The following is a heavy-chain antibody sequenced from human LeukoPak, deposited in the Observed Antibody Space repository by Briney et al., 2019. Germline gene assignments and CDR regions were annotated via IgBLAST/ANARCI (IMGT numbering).Heavy chain of an antibody. J-gene: IGHJ4*02. CDR1: GFTFSSYA. D-gene: IGHD3-3*01. Sequence: GGSLRLSCAASGFTFSSYAMSWVRQAPGKGLEWVFAISGSGGSTYYADSVKCRFTISRDNSKNTLYLQMHSLRAEDTAVYYCAKPSPPYYDFWSGYSAFDYWGQGTLVTVSS. CDR2: ISGSGGST. CDR3: AKPSPPYYDFWSGYSAFDY. V-gene: IGHV3-23*01.